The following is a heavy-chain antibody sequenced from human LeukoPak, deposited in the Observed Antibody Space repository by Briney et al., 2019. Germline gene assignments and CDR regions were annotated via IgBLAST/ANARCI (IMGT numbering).Heavy chain of an antibody. Sequence: SETLSLTCAVYGGSFSGYYWSWIRQPPGKGLEWIGEINHSGSTNYNPSLKSRVTISVDTSKNQFSLKLSSVTAADTAVYCCASAPNYYDSSGYYEDYWGQGTLVTVSS. D-gene: IGHD3-22*01. CDR1: GGSFSGYY. CDR3: ASAPNYYDSSGYYEDY. J-gene: IGHJ4*02. CDR2: INHSGST. V-gene: IGHV4-34*01.